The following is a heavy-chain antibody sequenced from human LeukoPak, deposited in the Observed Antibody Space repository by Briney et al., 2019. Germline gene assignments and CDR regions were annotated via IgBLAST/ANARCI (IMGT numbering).Heavy chain of an antibody. CDR3: ARGPTVTFNYHYGMDV. CDR1: GFTFSDHY. V-gene: IGHV3-72*01. J-gene: IGHJ6*02. CDR2: TRSKARGYTT. D-gene: IGHD4-17*01. Sequence: PGRSLRLSCAASGFTFSDHYMDWVRQAPGKGLEWVARTRSKARGYTTECAASVKGRFTVSRDESMNSLYLQMNSLKTEDTAVYYCARGPTVTFNYHYGMDVWGQGTTVTVSS.